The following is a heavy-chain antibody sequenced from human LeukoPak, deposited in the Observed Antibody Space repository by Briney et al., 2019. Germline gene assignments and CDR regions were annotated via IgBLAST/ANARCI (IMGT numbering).Heavy chain of an antibody. J-gene: IGHJ3*01. Sequence: LETLSVSCADPVGSVAEFSWYWVRVTPREELWWVGFLFIIGQSKYTPSIPGRAAISFDTSANQVYLTLTSVTAADTAGYYCARRLQWLAGMSHDALDLWGQGTTVTVSS. CDR3: ARRLQWLAGMSHDALDL. V-gene: IGHV4-4*09. CDR2: LFIIGQS. CDR1: VGSVAEFS. D-gene: IGHD6-19*01.